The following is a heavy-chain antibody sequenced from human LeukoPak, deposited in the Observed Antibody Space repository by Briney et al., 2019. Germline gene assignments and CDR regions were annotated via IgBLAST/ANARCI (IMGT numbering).Heavy chain of an antibody. CDR2: IQYDGGNK. Sequence: PGGSLRLSCAASGFTFSSYGMHWVRQAPGKGLEWVAFIQYDGGNKYYADSVKGRFTISRDNSNNTLYLQMNSLRTEDTAVYYCAPKAEGYCSSTSCSDYWGQGTLVTVSS. D-gene: IGHD2-2*01. CDR3: APKAEGYCSSTSCSDY. V-gene: IGHV3-30*02. CDR1: GFTFSSYG. J-gene: IGHJ4*02.